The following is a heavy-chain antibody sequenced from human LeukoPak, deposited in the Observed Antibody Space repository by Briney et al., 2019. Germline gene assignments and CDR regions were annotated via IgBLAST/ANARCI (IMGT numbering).Heavy chain of an antibody. D-gene: IGHD3-22*01. CDR2: INWNGGST. J-gene: IGHJ4*02. CDR3: SRDYYDSSGYYDSFDY. V-gene: IGHV3-20*04. CDR1: GFTLDDYS. Sequence: PGGSLRLSCAASGFTLDDYSMSWVRQAPGKGLEWVSGINWNGGSTGYADSVKGRFTISRDNAKNSLYLQMNSLRAEDTALYYCSRDYYDSSGYYDSFDYWGQGTLVTVSS.